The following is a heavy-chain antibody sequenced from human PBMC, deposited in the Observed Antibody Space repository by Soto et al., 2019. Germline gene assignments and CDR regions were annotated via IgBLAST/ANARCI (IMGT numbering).Heavy chain of an antibody. CDR2: IIPTFGIA. V-gene: IGHV1-69*04. Sequence: ASVKVSCKASGGTFSGDTMNWVRQAPGQGLEWMGRIIPTFGIANYAQKFQGRVTITADKSTSTAYMELSSLRSEDTAVYYCARDVMMTNNAFDIWGQGTMVTVSS. D-gene: IGHD4-17*01. J-gene: IGHJ3*02. CDR1: GGTFSGDT. CDR3: ARDVMMTNNAFDI.